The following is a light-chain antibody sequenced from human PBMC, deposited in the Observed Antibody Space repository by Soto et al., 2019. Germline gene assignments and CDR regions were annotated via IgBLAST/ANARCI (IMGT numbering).Light chain of an antibody. J-gene: IGKJ5*01. CDR3: QQYDTSPIT. CDR1: QNIGGW. Sequence: DIQMTQSPSTLSASVGDRVTITCRASQNIGGWLAWYQQKSGKAPKPLIYKASSLESGVPSRFSGSLSATEFTLTISSLQPDDFATYYCQQYDTSPITFGQGTRLEIK. CDR2: KAS. V-gene: IGKV1-5*03.